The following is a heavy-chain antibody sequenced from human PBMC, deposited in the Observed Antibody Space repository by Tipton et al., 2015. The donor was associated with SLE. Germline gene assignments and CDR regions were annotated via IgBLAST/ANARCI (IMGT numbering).Heavy chain of an antibody. D-gene: IGHD3-10*01. V-gene: IGHV4-61*01. CDR2: INTSGST. J-gene: IGHJ4*02. CDR3: ARGRRGFFTMLRGEIDY. CDR1: GGSVRSSSYF. Sequence: TLSLTCNVSGGSVRSSSYFWSWIRQPPGKGLEWIGYINTSGSTKYNPSLKSRVTISVDTSKNQFSLKRSSVTAADTAVYYCARGRRGFFTMLRGEIDYWGQGTLVTVSS.